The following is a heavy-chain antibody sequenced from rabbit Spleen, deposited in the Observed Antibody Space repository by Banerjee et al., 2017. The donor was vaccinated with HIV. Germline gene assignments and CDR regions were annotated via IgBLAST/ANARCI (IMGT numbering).Heavy chain of an antibody. CDR2: IVAGSGGST. D-gene: IGHD1-1*01. CDR3: ARANSGTTLARTLHL. J-gene: IGHJ4*01. CDR1: GFSFSSSYY. V-gene: IGHV1S45*01. Sequence: QEQLVESGGGLVQPEGSLTLTCTASGFSFSSSYYMCWVRQAPGKGLEWIACIVAGSGGSTYYAGWAKGRFTISKTSSTTVTLQMTSLTAADTATYFCARANSGTTLARTLHLWGPGTLVTVS.